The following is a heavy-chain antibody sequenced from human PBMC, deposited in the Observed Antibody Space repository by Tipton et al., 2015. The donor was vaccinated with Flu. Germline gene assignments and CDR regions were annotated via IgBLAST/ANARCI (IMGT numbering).Heavy chain of an antibody. D-gene: IGHD5-18*01. J-gene: IGHJ5*02. CDR2: ISSSSSTI. CDR3: ARKIQRSGFDP. Sequence: SLRLSCAASGFTFSSYAMSWVRQAPGKGLEWVSYISSSSSTIYYADSVKGRFTISRDNAKNSLYLQMNSLRAEDTAVYYCARKIQRSGFDPWGQGTLVTVSS. CDR1: GFTFSSYA. V-gene: IGHV3-48*04.